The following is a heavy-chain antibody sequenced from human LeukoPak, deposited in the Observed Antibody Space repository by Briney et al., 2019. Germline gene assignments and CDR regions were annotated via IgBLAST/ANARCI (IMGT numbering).Heavy chain of an antibody. J-gene: IGHJ4*02. CDR1: GYTFTSNA. CDR3: ASFFCSSALCYYLDY. Sequence: ASVKVSCKASGYTFTSNALGWVRQAPGQGLEWMGWINTNTGNPTYAQGFTGRFVFSLDTSDNTAYLQISSLQAEDTAVYSCASFFCSSALCYYLDYWGQGTLVTVSS. V-gene: IGHV7-4-1*02. CDR2: INTNTGNP. D-gene: IGHD2-8*01.